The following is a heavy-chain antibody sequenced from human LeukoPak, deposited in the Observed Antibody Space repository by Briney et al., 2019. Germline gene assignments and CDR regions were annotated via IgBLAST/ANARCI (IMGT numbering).Heavy chain of an antibody. CDR2: LHPNNGAT. CDR3: ARDGPAQMVDFDY. D-gene: IGHD3-10*01. J-gene: IGHJ4*02. V-gene: IGHV1-2*02. CDR1: GYTFTGSGWY. Sequence: ASVKVSCKASGYTFTGSGWYLYWLRQAPGQGLECVGWLHPNNGATGYAQKFQGRVAMTTDTSISTAYMELSRLRPDDTAIYYCARDGPAQMVDFDYWGQGTLVTISS.